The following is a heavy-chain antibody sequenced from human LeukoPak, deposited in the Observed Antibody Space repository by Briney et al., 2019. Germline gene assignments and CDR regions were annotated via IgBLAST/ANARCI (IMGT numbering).Heavy chain of an antibody. CDR2: FDPEDGET. CDR1: GYTLTELS. J-gene: IGHJ6*03. CDR3: ATKAILQSRGTGRRYYYYHYMDV. D-gene: IGHD2-8*02. V-gene: IGHV1-24*01. Sequence: ASVKVSCKVSGYTLTELSMHWVRQAPGKGLEWMGGFDPEDGETIYAQKFQGRVTMTEDTSTDTAYMELSSLRSEDTAVYYCATKAILQSRGTGRRYYYYHYMDVWGKGTTVTVSS.